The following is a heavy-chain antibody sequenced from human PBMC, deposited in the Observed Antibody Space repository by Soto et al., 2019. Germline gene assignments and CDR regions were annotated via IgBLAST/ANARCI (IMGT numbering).Heavy chain of an antibody. J-gene: IGHJ4*02. V-gene: IGHV4-34*01. CDR2: ISPSGTT. D-gene: IGHD2-21*01. CDR3: ARGPKVPGLAQTRTDF. CDR1: SGSLSGYY. Sequence: KPSETLSLTCSLYSGSLSGYYWSWIRQPPGKGLEWIGEISPSGTTNYSPSLKSRVSISVDTSKNQFSLNLTSLTAADTAVYYCARGPKVPGLAQTRTDFWGQGSLVTVSS.